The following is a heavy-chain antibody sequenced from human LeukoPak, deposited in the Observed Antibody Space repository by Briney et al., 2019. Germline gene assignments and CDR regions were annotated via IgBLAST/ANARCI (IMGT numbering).Heavy chain of an antibody. CDR2: INPKTGGS. CDR3: TTLVSGINY. D-gene: IGHD1-20*01. Sequence: ASVKVSCKASGYTFTGYYMHWVRQAPGQGLEWLGRINPKTGGSNYAQKFQGRVTMTSNTSTSTAYMELSRLNSDDTAVYYCTTLVSGINYWGQGTLVTVSS. CDR1: GYTFTGYY. J-gene: IGHJ4*02. V-gene: IGHV1-2*06.